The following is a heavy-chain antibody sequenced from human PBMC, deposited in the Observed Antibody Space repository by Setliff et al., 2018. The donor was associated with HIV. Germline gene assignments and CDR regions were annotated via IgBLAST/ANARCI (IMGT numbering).Heavy chain of an antibody. J-gene: IGHJ4*02. Sequence: PGGSLRLSCAASGFTFSSYAMSWVRQAPGKGLEWVSAISGSGGAADYADSVKGRFTISRDNSKNTLYLQMNSLRAEDTAVYYCASHFGYCSSTSCEGYWGQGALVTVSS. CDR1: GFTFSSYA. CDR3: ASHFGYCSSTSCEGY. CDR2: ISGSGGAA. V-gene: IGHV3-23*01. D-gene: IGHD2-2*01.